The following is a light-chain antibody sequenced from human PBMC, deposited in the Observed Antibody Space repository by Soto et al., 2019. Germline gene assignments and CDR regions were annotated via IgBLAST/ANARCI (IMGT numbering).Light chain of an antibody. Sequence: QSALTQPRSVSGYPGQSVTISCTGTSGDVGAYNSVSWYQQNPGKAPKIMIYDVTKGPSGVPDRFSGSKSGNTASLTISGLQAEDEADYYCCSRAGTYTLIFGGGTKLTVL. CDR1: SGDVGAYNS. CDR3: CSRAGTYTLI. CDR2: DVT. V-gene: IGLV2-11*01. J-gene: IGLJ2*01.